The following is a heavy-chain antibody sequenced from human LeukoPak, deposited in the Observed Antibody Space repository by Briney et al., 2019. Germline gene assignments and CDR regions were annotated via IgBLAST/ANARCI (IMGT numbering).Heavy chain of an antibody. J-gene: IGHJ4*02. CDR3: ASRAPLYSSNWYRVYYFDH. CDR1: GGSISSSNYY. CDR2: INHSGST. V-gene: IGHV4-39*07. D-gene: IGHD6-13*01. Sequence: SETLSLTCTVSGGSISSSNYYWGWIRQPPGKGLEWIGEINHSGSTNYNPSLKSRVTIPVDTSKNQFSLKLSSVTAADTAVYYCASRAPLYSSNWYRVYYFDHWGQGTLVTVSS.